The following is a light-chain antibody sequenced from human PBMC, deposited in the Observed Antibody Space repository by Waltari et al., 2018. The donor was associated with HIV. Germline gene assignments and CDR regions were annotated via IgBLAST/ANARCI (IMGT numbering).Light chain of an antibody. CDR2: GAS. V-gene: IGKV3-20*01. CDR1: QSVSNNY. CDR3: QQYGGSPWT. Sequence: EIVLTQSPGTLSLSPGERAILSCRASQSVSNNYLAWYQQKPGQAPRRLIDGASSRSTDIPDRFSGSGSETDFTLTISRLEPEDFAVYYCQQYGGSPWTFGQGTKVEIK. J-gene: IGKJ1*01.